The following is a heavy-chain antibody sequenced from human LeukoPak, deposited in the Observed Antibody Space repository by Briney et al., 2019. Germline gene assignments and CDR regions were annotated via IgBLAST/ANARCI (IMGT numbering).Heavy chain of an antibody. Sequence: ASVKVSCKASGYTFTGYYMHWVRQAPGQGLEWMGWINPNSGGTNYAQKFQGWVTMTRDTSISTAYMELSRLRSDDTAVYYCARSGGDDILTGYGNWSDPWGQGTLVTVSS. D-gene: IGHD3-9*01. CDR3: ARSGGDDILTGYGNWSDP. V-gene: IGHV1-2*04. CDR1: GYTFTGYY. J-gene: IGHJ5*02. CDR2: INPNSGGT.